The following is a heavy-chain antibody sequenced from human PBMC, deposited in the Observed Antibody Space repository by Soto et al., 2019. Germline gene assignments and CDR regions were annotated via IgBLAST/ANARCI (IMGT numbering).Heavy chain of an antibody. V-gene: IGHV4-59*01. Sequence: NPSETLSLTCTVSGGSIRSNCCWSWLRQSPGRGLEWIGCFVHSGPTDYNPFLRSRVTMSADMSKNQLSLKLSSVTAADTATYYCVRDRGPYDAFDIWGQGTLVTVSS. CDR3: VRDRGPYDAFDI. CDR1: GGSIRSNCC. CDR2: FVHSGPT. J-gene: IGHJ3*02.